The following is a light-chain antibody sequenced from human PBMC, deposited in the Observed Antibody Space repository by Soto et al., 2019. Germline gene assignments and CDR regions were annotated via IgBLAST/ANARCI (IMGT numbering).Light chain of an antibody. CDR2: AAS. J-gene: IGKJ2*01. Sequence: DIQMSQYPSSLSASIGDRVTITCRASQGISNSLAWYHQKPGKVPKLLIYAASTLQSGVPSRFSGSGSGTDFTLTISSLQPEDDATYYCQKYDSAPYTFGQGTKLEIK. CDR3: QKYDSAPYT. CDR1: QGISNS. V-gene: IGKV1-27*01.